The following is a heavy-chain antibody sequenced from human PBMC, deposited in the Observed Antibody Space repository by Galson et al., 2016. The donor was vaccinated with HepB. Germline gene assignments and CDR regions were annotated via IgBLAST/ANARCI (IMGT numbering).Heavy chain of an antibody. V-gene: IGHV3-33*07. J-gene: IGHJ3*01. Sequence: SLRLSCAASEPLRRYGMYWVRQAPGKGLEWVALIVYDGGIIYSGDSVKGRFTFSRNNYKNTVCLQMISLRAEDTAVYYCARDRSNGNSLDAFDLWGRGTVVTVSS. CDR3: ARDRSNGNSLDAFDL. CDR2: IVYDGGII. CDR1: EPLRRYG. D-gene: IGHD3-16*01.